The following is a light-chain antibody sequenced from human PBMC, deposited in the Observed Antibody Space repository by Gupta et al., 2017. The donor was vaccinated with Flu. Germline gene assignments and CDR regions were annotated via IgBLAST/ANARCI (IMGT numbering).Light chain of an antibody. Sequence: ACRSIQCRVYRDGNSCLHWFQLRPGQSPRRLIYQVSRRESGVPDRFSGSGSGTDFTLKISRVEAEDFGIYYCMQGSRFPWAFGQGTKVEIK. J-gene: IGKJ1*01. CDR1: QCRVYRDGNSC. CDR2: QVS. V-gene: IGKV2-30*01. CDR3: MQGSRFPWA.